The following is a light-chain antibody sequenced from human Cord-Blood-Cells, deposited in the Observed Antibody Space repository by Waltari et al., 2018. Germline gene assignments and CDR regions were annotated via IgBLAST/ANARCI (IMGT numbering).Light chain of an antibody. J-gene: IGKJ3*01. CDR3: QQRSNWPPVFT. CDR1: QSVSSY. CDR2: GAS. V-gene: IGKV3-11*01. Sequence: EIVLTQSPATLSLSPGERATLYCRASQSVSSYLPWYQQKPGQAPRLPIYGASNRSTGSPARFSGSGSGTDFTLTISSLEPEEFAVYYCQQRSNWPPVFTFGPGTKVDIK.